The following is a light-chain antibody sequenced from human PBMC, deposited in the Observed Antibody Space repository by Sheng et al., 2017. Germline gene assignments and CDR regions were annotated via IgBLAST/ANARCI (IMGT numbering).Light chain of an antibody. V-gene: IGLV3-21*03. CDR2: DDS. CDR1: NIGSKS. CDR3: HVWDSSSDHYV. Sequence: SYELTQPPSVSVAPGKTASISCGGNNIGSKSVYWYQQKPGQAPLLVVYDDSDRPSGIPERFSGSNSGNTATLTISWVEAGDEADYYCHVWDSSSDHYVFGTGTTVTVL. J-gene: IGLJ1*01.